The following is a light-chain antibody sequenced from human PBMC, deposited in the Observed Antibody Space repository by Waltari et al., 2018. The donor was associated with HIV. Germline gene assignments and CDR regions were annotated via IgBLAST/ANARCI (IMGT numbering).Light chain of an antibody. CDR1: QTVRSS. J-gene: IGKJ1*01. CDR3: QQYYTFPRT. Sequence: DIQITQSPPSLSASVGQRVTITCRASQTVRSSLAWYQQRPGKAPKSLVYGASKLQTEVPSRFSAGGSGTNFSLTNSSLKPEDFATYICQQYYTFPRTFGRGTRVDMK. CDR2: GAS. V-gene: IGKV1D-16*01.